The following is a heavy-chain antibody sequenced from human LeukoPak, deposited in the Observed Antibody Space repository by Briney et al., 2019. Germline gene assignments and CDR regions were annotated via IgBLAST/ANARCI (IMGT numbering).Heavy chain of an antibody. CDR3: AKDPQYSSGWYGYYFDY. D-gene: IGHD6-19*01. Sequence: GGSPRLSCAASGFTFSSYGMHWVRQAPGKGLECVAFKRYDGSNKYYADSVKGRFTISRDNSKNTLYLQMNSLRAEDTAVYYCAKDPQYSSGWYGYYFDYWGQGTLVTVSS. CDR2: KRYDGSNK. V-gene: IGHV3-30*02. J-gene: IGHJ4*02. CDR1: GFTFSSYG.